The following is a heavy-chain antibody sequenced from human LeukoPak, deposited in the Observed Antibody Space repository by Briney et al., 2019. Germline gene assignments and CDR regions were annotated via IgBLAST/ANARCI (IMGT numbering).Heavy chain of an antibody. CDR3: ATATPRGYSGYDPLGAFDI. D-gene: IGHD5-12*01. CDR1: GGSISSSSYY. J-gene: IGHJ3*02. Sequence: PSETLSLTCTVSGGSISSSSYYWGWIRQPPGKGLEWIGSIYYSGSTYYNPSLKSRVTISVDTSKNQFSLKLSSVTAADTAVYYCATATPRGYSGYDPLGAFDIWGQGTMVTVSS. CDR2: IYYSGST. V-gene: IGHV4-39*07.